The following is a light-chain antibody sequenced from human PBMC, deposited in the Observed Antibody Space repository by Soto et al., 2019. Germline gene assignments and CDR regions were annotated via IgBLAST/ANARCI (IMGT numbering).Light chain of an antibody. J-gene: IGKJ4*01. Sequence: EIVMTQSPATLSVSPGERATLSCRASQSVSSNLAWYQQKPGQAPRLLIYGASTRATGIPARFSGSGSGTEFTLTISSLQSEDFATYYCQQYDNSVTFGGGTKVEIK. V-gene: IGKV3-15*01. CDR2: GAS. CDR3: QQYDNSVT. CDR1: QSVSSN.